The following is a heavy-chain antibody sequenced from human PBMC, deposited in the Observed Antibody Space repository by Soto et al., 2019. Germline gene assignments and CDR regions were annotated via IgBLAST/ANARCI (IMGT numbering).Heavy chain of an antibody. J-gene: IGHJ6*03. CDR1: GFTFSSYS. Sequence: GGSLRLSCAASGFTFSSYSMNWVRQAPGKGLEWVSYISSSSSTIYYADSVKGRFTISRDNAKNSLYLQMNSLRAEDTAVYYCARYSGYDDYYYYYMDVWGKGTTVTVSS. V-gene: IGHV3-48*01. CDR3: ARYSGYDDYYYYYMDV. D-gene: IGHD5-12*01. CDR2: ISSSSSTI.